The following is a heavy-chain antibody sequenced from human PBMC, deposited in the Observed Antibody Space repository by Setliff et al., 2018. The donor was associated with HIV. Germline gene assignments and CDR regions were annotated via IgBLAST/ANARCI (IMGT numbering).Heavy chain of an antibody. CDR2: VKQDGTET. V-gene: IGHV3-7*01. D-gene: IGHD3-16*02. CDR1: GFRFRSYW. CDR3: ARELYREWDY. Sequence: PGGSLRLSCAASGFRFRSYWMSWVRQAPGKGLESVANVKQDGTETLYVDSVKGRFTISRDNAKNTVYLQMNSLRVEDTAVYYCARELYREWDYWGQGTLVTVSS. J-gene: IGHJ4*02.